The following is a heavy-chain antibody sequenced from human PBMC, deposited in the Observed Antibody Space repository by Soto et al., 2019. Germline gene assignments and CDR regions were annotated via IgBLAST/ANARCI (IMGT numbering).Heavy chain of an antibody. CDR2: FDPEDGET. J-gene: IGHJ6*03. CDR3: ATAPRKLELLPREIDYYYYYYMDV. Sequence: ASVKVSFKASGYTFTSYAMHWVRQAPGKGLEWMGGFDPEDGETIYAQKFQGRVTMTEDTSTDTAYMELSSLRSEDTAVYYCATAPRKLELLPREIDYYYYYYMDVWGKGTTVTVSS. D-gene: IGHD1-7*01. V-gene: IGHV1-24*01. CDR1: GYTFTSYA.